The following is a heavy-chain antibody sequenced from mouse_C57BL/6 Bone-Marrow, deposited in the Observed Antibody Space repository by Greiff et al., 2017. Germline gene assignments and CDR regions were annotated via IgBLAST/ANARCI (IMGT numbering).Heavy chain of an antibody. CDR3: ARRIYDGYYWFAY. D-gene: IGHD2-3*01. CDR1: GFTFSSYG. V-gene: IGHV5-6*01. Sequence: EVQRVESGGDLVKPGGSLKLSCAASGFTFSSYGMSWVRQTPDKRLEWVATISSGGSYTYYPDSVKGRFTISRDNAKNTLYLQMSSLKSEDTAMYYCARRIYDGYYWFAYWGQGTLVTVSA. CDR2: ISSGGSYT. J-gene: IGHJ3*01.